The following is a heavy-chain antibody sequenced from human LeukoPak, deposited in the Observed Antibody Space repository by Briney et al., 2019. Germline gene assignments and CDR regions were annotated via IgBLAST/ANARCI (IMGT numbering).Heavy chain of an antibody. J-gene: IGHJ4*02. Sequence: GGSLRLSCAASGFTFNNYAMSWVRQAPGKGLEWVAVISYDGSNKYYADSVKGRFTISRDNSKNTLYLQMNSLRAEDTAVYNCAKCLKGDCYSYWGQGTLVTVSS. CDR3: AKCLKGDCYSY. CDR2: ISYDGSNK. V-gene: IGHV3-30*18. CDR1: GFTFNNYA. D-gene: IGHD2-21*02.